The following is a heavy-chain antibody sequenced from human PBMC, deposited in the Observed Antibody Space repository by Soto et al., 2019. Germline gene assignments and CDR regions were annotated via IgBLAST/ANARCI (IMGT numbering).Heavy chain of an antibody. V-gene: IGHV4-59*01. Sequence: SETLSLTCTVSGGSISTYYWDWIRQPPGKELEWIGYTHYSGNTNYHPSLKSRVTISLDTSRNQFSLKLSSVTAADTAIYYCARHTVTIRAGFDYWGQGALVTVS. CDR2: THYSGNT. CDR3: ARHTVTIRAGFDY. D-gene: IGHD4-17*01. CDR1: GGSISTYY. J-gene: IGHJ4*02.